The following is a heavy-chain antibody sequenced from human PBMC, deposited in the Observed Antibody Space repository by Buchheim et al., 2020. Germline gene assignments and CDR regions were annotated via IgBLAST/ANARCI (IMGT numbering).Heavy chain of an antibody. D-gene: IGHD3-3*01. CDR3: AKWLSFDYWSGFCN. CDR2: ISGSGGST. CDR1: GFNFSSYA. V-gene: IGHV3-23*01. J-gene: IGHJ4*03. Sequence: EVQLLESGGGLVQPGGSLRLSCAASGFNFSSYAMSWVRQAPGKGLEWVSSISGSGGSTFYADSVKGRFTISRDNSKKTLYLQMNNLRVEDTAVFFCAKWLSFDYWSGFCNWGQGIL.